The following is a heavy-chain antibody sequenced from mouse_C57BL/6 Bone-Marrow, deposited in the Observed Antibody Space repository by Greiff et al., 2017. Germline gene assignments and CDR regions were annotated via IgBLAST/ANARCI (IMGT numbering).Heavy chain of an antibody. D-gene: IGHD1-1*02. J-gene: IGHJ4*01. Sequence: QVQLQQSGAELVRPGSSVKLSCKASGYTFTSYWMDWVKQRPGQGLEWIGNIYPSDSETHYNQKFKDKATLTVDKSSSKAYMQLSSLTSEDSAVYYCALWYFYAMDYWGQGTSVTVSS. V-gene: IGHV1-61*01. CDR3: ALWYFYAMDY. CDR1: GYTFTSYW. CDR2: IYPSDSET.